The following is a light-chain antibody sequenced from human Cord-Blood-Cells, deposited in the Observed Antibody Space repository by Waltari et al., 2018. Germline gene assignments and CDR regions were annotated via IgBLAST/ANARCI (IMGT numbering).Light chain of an antibody. CDR2: WAS. J-gene: IGKJ3*01. CDR3: QQYYSTPFT. CDR1: PSVLYSSNNKHY. Sequence: DIVMTQSPDSLAVSLGERATIHCTSSPSVLYSSNNKHYLAWYQQKPGQPPKLLIYWASTRESGVPDRFSGSGSGTDFTLTISSLQAEDVAVYYCQQYYSTPFTFGPGTKVDIK. V-gene: IGKV4-1*01.